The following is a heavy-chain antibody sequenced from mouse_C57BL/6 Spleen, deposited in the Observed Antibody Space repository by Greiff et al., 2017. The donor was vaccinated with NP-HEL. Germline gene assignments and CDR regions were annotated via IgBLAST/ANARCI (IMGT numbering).Heavy chain of an antibody. CDR2: IYPRSGNT. V-gene: IGHV1-81*01. CDR1: GYTFTSYG. D-gene: IGHD2-1*01. J-gene: IGHJ3*01. CDR3: ARGKDGNWFAY. Sequence: VQLQESGAELARPGASVKLSCKASGYTFTSYGISWVKQRTGQGLEWIGEIYPRSGNTYYNEKFKGKATLTADKSSSTAYMELRSLTSEDSAVYFCARGKDGNWFAYWGQGTLVTVSA.